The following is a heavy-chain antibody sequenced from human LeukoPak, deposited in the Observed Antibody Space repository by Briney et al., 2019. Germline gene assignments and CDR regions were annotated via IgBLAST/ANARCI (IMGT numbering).Heavy chain of an antibody. CDR3: ARGIRATLNY. D-gene: IGHD3-10*01. CDR1: GGTFSSYA. J-gene: IGHJ4*02. V-gene: IGHV1-69*04. Sequence: SVKVSCKASGGTFSSYAISWVRQAPGQGLEWMGRIIPILGIANYAQKFQGRVTMTTDTSTSTAYMELRSLRSDDTAVYYCARGIRATLNYWGQGTLVTVSS. CDR2: IIPILGIA.